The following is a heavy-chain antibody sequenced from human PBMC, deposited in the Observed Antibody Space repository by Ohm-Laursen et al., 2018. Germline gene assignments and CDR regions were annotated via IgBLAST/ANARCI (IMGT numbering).Heavy chain of an antibody. Sequence: SDTLSLTCTVSGGSISSTPYYWGWIRQPPGKGLEWIGEINHSGSTNYNPSLKSRVTISVDTSKNQFSLKLSSVTAADTAVYYCARGIVVVVIRHFDYWGQGTLVTVFS. J-gene: IGHJ4*02. CDR3: ARGIVVVVIRHFDY. CDR2: INHSGST. CDR1: GGSISSTPYY. V-gene: IGHV4-39*07. D-gene: IGHD3-22*01.